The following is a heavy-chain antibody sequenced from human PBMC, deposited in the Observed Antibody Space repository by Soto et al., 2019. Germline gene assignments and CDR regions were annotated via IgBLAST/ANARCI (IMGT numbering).Heavy chain of an antibody. J-gene: IGHJ6*02. CDR1: GFTFSSYE. D-gene: IGHD4-4*01. CDR3: ARTPTAYYGMDV. Sequence: PGGSLRLSCAASGFTFSSYEMNWVRQAPGKGLEWVSYISSSGSTIHYADSVKGRFTISRDNAKNSLYLQMNSLRAEDTAVYYCARTPTAYYGMDVWGQGTTVTVSS. V-gene: IGHV3-48*03. CDR2: ISSSGSTI.